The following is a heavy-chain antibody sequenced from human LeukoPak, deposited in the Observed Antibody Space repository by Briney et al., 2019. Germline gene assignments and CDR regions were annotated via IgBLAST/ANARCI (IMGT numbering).Heavy chain of an antibody. CDR3: ARDESKGAVAVFDY. J-gene: IGHJ4*02. CDR1: GFTFSSYS. D-gene: IGHD6-19*01. V-gene: IGHV3-48*01. CDR2: ISSSSSTI. Sequence: GGSLRLSCAASGFTFSSYSMNWVRQAPGKGLEWVSYISSSSSTIYYADSVKGRFTISRDNAKNSLYLQMNSLRAEDTAVYYCARDESKGAVAVFDYWGQGTLDSVSS.